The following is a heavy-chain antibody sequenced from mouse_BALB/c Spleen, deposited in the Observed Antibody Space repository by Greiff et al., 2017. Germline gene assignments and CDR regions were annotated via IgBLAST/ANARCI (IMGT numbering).Heavy chain of an antibody. CDR2: ISSGGSYT. Sequence: EVKLMESGGDLVKPGGSLKLSCAASGFTFSSYGMSWVRQTPDKRLEWVATISSGGSYTYYPDSVKGRITISRDNAKNTLYLQMSSLKSEDTAMYYCAREIPDYAMDYWGQGTSVTVSS. J-gene: IGHJ4*01. CDR1: GFTFSSYG. V-gene: IGHV5-6*01. CDR3: AREIPDYAMDY.